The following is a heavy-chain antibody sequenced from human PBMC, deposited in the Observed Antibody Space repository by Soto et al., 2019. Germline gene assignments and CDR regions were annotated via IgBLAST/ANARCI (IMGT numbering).Heavy chain of an antibody. Sequence: QVQLQESGPGLVKPSETLSLTCTVSGGSISYYYWSWVRQPPGKGLEWIGYIYDSGSTNYNPSLKSRVTISVDTSKNQFSLRLTSVTAADTAVYYCAAAPRYWGQGTLVTVSS. J-gene: IGHJ4*02. CDR1: GGSISYYY. CDR2: IYDSGST. V-gene: IGHV4-59*01. CDR3: AAAPRY. D-gene: IGHD2-15*01.